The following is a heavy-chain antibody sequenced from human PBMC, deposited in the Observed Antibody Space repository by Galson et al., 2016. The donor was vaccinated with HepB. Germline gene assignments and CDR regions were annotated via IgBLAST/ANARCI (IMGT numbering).Heavy chain of an antibody. CDR3: VKHDRGPADY. CDR1: GFTFSSYG. J-gene: IGHJ4*02. CDR2: ISSDGKSM. Sequence: SLRLSCAASGFTFSSYGLHWVRQAPGKGLEFVAAISSDGKSMYSADSVKVRFSISRDNLKSILYLRMSSLRPEDTATYYCVKHDRGPADYWGQGTPVTVSS. V-gene: IGHV3-64D*08. D-gene: IGHD3-16*01.